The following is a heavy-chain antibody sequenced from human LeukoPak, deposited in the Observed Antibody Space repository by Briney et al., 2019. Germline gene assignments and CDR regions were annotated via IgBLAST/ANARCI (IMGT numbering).Heavy chain of an antibody. Sequence: GGSLRLSCAASGFTFSSYAMHWVRQAPGKGLEWVAVISYDGSNKYYADSVKGRFTISRDNSKNTLYLQMNSLRAEDTAVYYCARNQRVQGAFDIWGQGTMVTVSS. CDR2: ISYDGSNK. J-gene: IGHJ3*02. CDR3: ARNQRVQGAFDI. D-gene: IGHD1-14*01. CDR1: GFTFSSYA. V-gene: IGHV3-30-3*01.